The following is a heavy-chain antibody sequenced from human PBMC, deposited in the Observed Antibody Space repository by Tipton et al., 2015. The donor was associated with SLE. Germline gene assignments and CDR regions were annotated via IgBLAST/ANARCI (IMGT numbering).Heavy chain of an antibody. V-gene: IGHV4-59*11. Sequence: TLSLTCTVSGGSISSHYWSWIRQPPGKGLEWIGYIYYSGSTNYNPSLKSRVTISVDTSKNQFSLKLSSVTAADTAVYYCARVNSSSWYLFDCWGQGTLVTVSS. D-gene: IGHD6-13*01. CDR1: GGSISSHY. J-gene: IGHJ4*02. CDR3: ARVNSSSWYLFDC. CDR2: IYYSGST.